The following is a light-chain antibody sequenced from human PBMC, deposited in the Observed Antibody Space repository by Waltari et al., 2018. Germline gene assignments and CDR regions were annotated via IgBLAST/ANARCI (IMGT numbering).Light chain of an antibody. CDR1: SSDIGTYNY. Sequence: QSALTQPASVSGSPGQSITISCTGTSSDIGTYNYASWYHQHPGRAPTLIIYDVSKRPSGVSIRFSGSKSDNTASLTISGLQAEDEADYYCSSYTRVSASVVFGGGTKLTVL. CDR3: SSYTRVSASVV. CDR2: DVS. V-gene: IGLV2-14*03. J-gene: IGLJ3*02.